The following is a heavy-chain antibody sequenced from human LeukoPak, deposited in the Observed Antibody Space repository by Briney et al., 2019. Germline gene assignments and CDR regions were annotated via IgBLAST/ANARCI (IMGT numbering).Heavy chain of an antibody. D-gene: IGHD3-10*01. J-gene: IGHJ3*02. CDR2: ISSSGSTI. CDR3: AREKGLLWFGERRRGAFDI. Sequence: GGSLRLSCEVSGFTLDRYWMSWIRQAPGKGLEWVSYISSSGSTIYYADSVKGRFTISRDNAKDSLYLQMNSLRAEDTAVYYCAREKGLLWFGERRRGAFDIWGQGTMVTVSS. V-gene: IGHV3-11*01. CDR1: GFTLDRYW.